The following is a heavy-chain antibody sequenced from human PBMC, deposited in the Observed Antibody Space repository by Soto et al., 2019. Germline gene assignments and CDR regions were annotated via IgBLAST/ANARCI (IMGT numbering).Heavy chain of an antibody. D-gene: IGHD3-10*01. Sequence: EVQLVESGGGLVQPGRSLRLSCTASGFTFGDYAMSWVRQAPGKGLEWVVFIRSKAYGGTTEYAASVKGRFTISRDDSKSIAYLQMNSLKTEDTAVYYCTRVSITMVRGVIPYYFDYWGQGTLVTVSS. J-gene: IGHJ4*02. CDR3: TRVSITMVRGVIPYYFDY. V-gene: IGHV3-49*04. CDR1: GFTFGDYA. CDR2: IRSKAYGGTT.